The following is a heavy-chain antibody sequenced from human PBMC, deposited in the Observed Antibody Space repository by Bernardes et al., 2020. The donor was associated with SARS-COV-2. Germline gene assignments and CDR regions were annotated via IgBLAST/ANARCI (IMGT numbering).Heavy chain of an antibody. V-gene: IGHV3-23*01. J-gene: IGHJ6*02. CDR3: ARADGCSGGSCHSAWGFYYYAMDV. CDR2: SSDSGGTT. Sequence: GGSRRRSFAASGFTLSTYAMTWVRQAPGKGLEWVSTSSDSGGTTYYIDSVKGRFTISRANSKNTLYLQMNSLRAEDTALYFCARADGCSGGSCHSAWGFYYYAMDVWGQGTTVTVSS. CDR1: GFTLSTYA. D-gene: IGHD2-15*01.